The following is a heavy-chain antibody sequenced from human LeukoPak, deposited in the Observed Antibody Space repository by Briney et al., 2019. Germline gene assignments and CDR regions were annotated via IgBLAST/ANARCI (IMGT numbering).Heavy chain of an antibody. Sequence: GGSLRLSCAASGFTFSSYGMHWVRQAPGKGLEWVAFIRYDGSNKYYADSVKGRFTISRDNSKNTLYLQMNSLRAEDTAVYYCAKDRREAPEHGSVYWGQGTLVTVSS. D-gene: IGHD1-26*01. CDR1: GFTFSSYG. V-gene: IGHV3-30*02. CDR3: AKDRREAPEHGSVY. J-gene: IGHJ4*02. CDR2: IRYDGSNK.